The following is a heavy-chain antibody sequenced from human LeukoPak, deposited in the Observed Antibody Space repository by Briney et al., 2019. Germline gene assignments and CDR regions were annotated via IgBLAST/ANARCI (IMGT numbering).Heavy chain of an antibody. CDR3: ANYLSGTYYYGAFDI. J-gene: IGHJ3*02. Sequence: PGGSLRLSCAASGFTFSSYAMSWVRQAPGKGLEWVSAISGGGGSTYFADSVKGRFTISRYNSKDTLYLQMNSLRAEDTAVYYCANYLSGTYYYGAFDIWGQGTMVTVSS. CDR1: GFTFSSYA. V-gene: IGHV3-23*01. CDR2: ISGGGGST. D-gene: IGHD1-26*01.